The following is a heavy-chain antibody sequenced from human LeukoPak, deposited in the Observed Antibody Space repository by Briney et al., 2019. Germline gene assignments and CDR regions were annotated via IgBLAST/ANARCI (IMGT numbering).Heavy chain of an antibody. J-gene: IGHJ4*02. Sequence: ASVKVSCKASGYTFTGYYMHWVRQAPGQGLEWMGWINPNSGGTNYAQKFQGRVTMTRDTSISTAYMELSRLRSDDTAVYYCAREGSGSYYDPPAFDYWGQGTLVTVSS. D-gene: IGHD1-26*01. CDR2: INPNSGGT. CDR3: AREGSGSYYDPPAFDY. V-gene: IGHV1-2*02. CDR1: GYTFTGYY.